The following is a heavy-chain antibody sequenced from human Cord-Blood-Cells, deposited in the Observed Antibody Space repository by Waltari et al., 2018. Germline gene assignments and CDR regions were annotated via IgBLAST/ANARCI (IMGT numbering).Heavy chain of an antibody. D-gene: IGHD2-15*01. CDR3: ARASCSGGSCYWYFDL. J-gene: IGHJ2*01. V-gene: IGHV4-4*02. CDR1: GGSIRSSTW. CDR2: IYHSGST. Sequence: QVQLQESGPGLVKPSGTLSLTCAGSGGSIRSSTWWSWVRQPPGKGLEWIGEIYHSGSTNYNPSLKCRVTISVDKSKNQFSLKLSSVTAADTAVYYCARASCSGGSCYWYFDLWGRGTLVTVSS.